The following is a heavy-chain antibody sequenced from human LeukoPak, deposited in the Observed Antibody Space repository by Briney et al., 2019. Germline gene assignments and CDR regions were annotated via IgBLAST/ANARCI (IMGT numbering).Heavy chain of an antibody. Sequence: GASVKVSCKASGYTFIDYTMHWLRQAPGQRLDWMGWINGGSGNTKYSLEFQGRVTITRDTSASTAYMELSSLRSEDTAVYYCANPRYDSSGYYYVDWGQGTLVTVSS. CDR3: ANPRYDSSGYYYVD. J-gene: IGHJ4*02. D-gene: IGHD3-22*01. CDR2: INGGSGNT. CDR1: GYTFIDYT. V-gene: IGHV1-3*01.